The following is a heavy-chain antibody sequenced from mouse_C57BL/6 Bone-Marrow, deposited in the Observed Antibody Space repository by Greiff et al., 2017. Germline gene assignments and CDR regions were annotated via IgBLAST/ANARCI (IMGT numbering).Heavy chain of an antibody. V-gene: IGHV14-4*01. Sequence: VQLQQSGAELVRPGASVKLSCTASGFNIKDDYMHWVKQRPEQGLEWIGWIDPENGDTEYASKFQGKATITADTSSNTAYLQLSSLTSEDTAVYYCTTRYIVSYYFDYWGQGTTLTVSS. CDR3: TTRYIVSYYFDY. CDR2: IDPENGDT. D-gene: IGHD2-5*01. CDR1: GFNIKDDY. J-gene: IGHJ2*01.